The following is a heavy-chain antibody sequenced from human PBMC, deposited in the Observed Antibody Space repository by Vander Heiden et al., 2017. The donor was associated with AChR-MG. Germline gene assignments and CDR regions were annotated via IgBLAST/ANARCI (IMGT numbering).Heavy chain of an antibody. Sequence: EVQLLESGGGLVQPGWSLRLSCAASGFTFRSYAMSWVRQASGKGLEWVSAISGSGGSTYYADSVKGRFTISRDNSKNTLYLQMNSLRAEDTAVYYCAKNTGESGYSYGYDYWGQGTLVTVSS. D-gene: IGHD5-18*01. CDR3: AKNTGESGYSYGYDY. CDR2: ISGSGGST. V-gene: IGHV3-23*01. J-gene: IGHJ4*02. CDR1: GFTFRSYA.